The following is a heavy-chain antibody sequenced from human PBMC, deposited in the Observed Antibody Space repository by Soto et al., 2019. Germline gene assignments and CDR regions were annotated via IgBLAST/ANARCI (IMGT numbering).Heavy chain of an antibody. CDR2: IYYSGST. Sequence: QVQLQQSGPGLVKPSQTLSLTCTVSGGSISSGGYYWSWIRQHPGKGLEWIGYIYYSGSTYFNPSLKSRLTISVDTSKIHCSLPLSSVTAADTAVYYCARAGHSSSSDDANWFDPWGQGTLVTVSS. CDR3: ARAGHSSSSDDANWFDP. CDR1: GGSISSGGYY. J-gene: IGHJ5*02. V-gene: IGHV4-31*03. D-gene: IGHD6-6*01.